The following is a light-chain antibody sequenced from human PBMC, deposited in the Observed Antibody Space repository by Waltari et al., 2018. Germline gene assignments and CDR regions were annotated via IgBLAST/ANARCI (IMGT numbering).Light chain of an antibody. Sequence: QSVLTQPPSVSGAPGPRVPPPCTGSSPNIRAGYAVHWYQRLPGTPPKLFIFGNNKRPSGVPDRFSGSKSGTSASLVISALQAEDEADYYCQSYDSSLSAFVFGTGTKVTVL. J-gene: IGLJ1*01. CDR1: SPNIRAGYA. CDR3: QSYDSSLSAFV. CDR2: GNN. V-gene: IGLV1-40*01.